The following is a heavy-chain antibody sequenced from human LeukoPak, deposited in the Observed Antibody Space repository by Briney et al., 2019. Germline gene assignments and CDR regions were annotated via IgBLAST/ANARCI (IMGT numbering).Heavy chain of an antibody. CDR2: IKSKTDGETT. D-gene: IGHD2-2*01. Sequence: GGSLRLSCVDSGFTFTNAWMSWVRQAPGKGLEWIGRIKSKTDGETTNYAEPVRGRFTISRDDSKSAVYLQMNSLKIEDTAVYYCAKDREVVVSNWFDPWGREPWSPSPQ. J-gene: IGHJ5*02. V-gene: IGHV3-15*01. CDR3: AKDREVVVSNWFDP. CDR1: GFTFTNAW.